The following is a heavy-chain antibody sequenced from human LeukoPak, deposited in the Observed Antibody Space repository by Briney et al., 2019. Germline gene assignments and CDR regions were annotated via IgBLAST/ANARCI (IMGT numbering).Heavy chain of an antibody. D-gene: IGHD3-22*01. J-gene: IGHJ4*02. CDR2: ISYDGSNK. V-gene: IGHV3-30*18. CDR3: AKDPRAYSSGYYFDY. Sequence: PGGSLRLSCAASGFTFSSYGMHWVRQAPGKGLEWVAVISYDGSNKYYADSVKGRFTISRDNSKNTLYLQMNSLRAEDTAVYYCAKDPRAYSSGYYFDYWGQGTLVTVSS. CDR1: GFTFSSYG.